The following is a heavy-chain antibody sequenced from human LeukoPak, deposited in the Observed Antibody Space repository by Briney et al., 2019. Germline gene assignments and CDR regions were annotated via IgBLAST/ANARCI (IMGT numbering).Heavy chain of an antibody. CDR1: GGSFSGYY. CDR3: SRARGYSYGSVFDY. V-gene: IGHV4-34*01. D-gene: IGHD5-18*01. Sequence: SETLSLTCAVYGGSFSGYYWSWIRQPPGKGLEWIGEINHSGSTNYNPSLKSRVTISVDTSKNQFSLKLSSVTAADTAVYYFSRARGYSYGSVFDYWGQGTLVTVSS. CDR2: INHSGST. J-gene: IGHJ4*02.